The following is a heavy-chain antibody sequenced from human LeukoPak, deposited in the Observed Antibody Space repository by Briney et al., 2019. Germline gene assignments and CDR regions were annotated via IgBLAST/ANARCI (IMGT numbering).Heavy chain of an antibody. Sequence: GASVKVSCKASGYTFTSYGFSWVRPAPGQGLEWMGWISAYNGNTNYAQRFQGRVTMTTDTSTTTAYMELRSLRSDDTAVYYCARAVHYYGSGSYRYWGQGTLVTVSS. CDR3: ARAVHYYGSGSYRY. CDR2: ISAYNGNT. J-gene: IGHJ4*02. CDR1: GYTFTSYG. V-gene: IGHV1-18*01. D-gene: IGHD3-10*01.